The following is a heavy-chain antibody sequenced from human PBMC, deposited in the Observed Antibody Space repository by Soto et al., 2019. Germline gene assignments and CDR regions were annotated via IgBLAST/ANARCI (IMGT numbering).Heavy chain of an antibody. D-gene: IGHD3-22*01. V-gene: IGHV1-69*10. CDR3: ARVYYYDSSGYYYFDY. J-gene: IGHJ4*02. CDR2: IIPILGIA. Sequence: ASVKVSCKASGGTFSSYAISWVRQAPGQGLEWMGGIIPILGIANYAQKFQGRVTITADKSTSTAYMERSSLRSEDTAVYYCARVYYYDSSGYYYFDYWGQGTLVTVSS. CDR1: GGTFSSYA.